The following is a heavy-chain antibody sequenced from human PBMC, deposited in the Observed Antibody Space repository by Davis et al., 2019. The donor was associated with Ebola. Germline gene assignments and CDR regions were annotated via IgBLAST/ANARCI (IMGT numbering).Heavy chain of an antibody. CDR2: IYYSGST. Sequence: MPSETLSLTCTVSGGSISSYYWSWIRQPPGKGLEWIGYIYYSGSTNYNPSLKSRVTISVDTSKNQFSLKLSSVTAADTAVYYCAREMGFIATSHFDYWGQGTLVTVSS. CDR1: GGSISSYY. D-gene: IGHD3-22*01. J-gene: IGHJ4*02. CDR3: AREMGFIATSHFDY. V-gene: IGHV4-59*12.